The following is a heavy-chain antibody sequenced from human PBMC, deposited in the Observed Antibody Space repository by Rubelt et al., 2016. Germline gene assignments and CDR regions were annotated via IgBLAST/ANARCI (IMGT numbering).Heavy chain of an antibody. V-gene: IGHV4-39*01. Sequence: QLQLQESGPGLVKPSETLSLTCSVSGGSISSSSHYWGWIRQPPGKGLEWIGSIYYIGSTNYNPSLKSRVTISVDTSKNKCSLRPSSVTAADTAVYYCAAISTVTSELDYWGQGTLVTVSS. D-gene: IGHD4-17*01. J-gene: IGHJ4*02. CDR2: IYYIGST. CDR1: GGSISSSSHY. CDR3: AAISTVTSELDY.